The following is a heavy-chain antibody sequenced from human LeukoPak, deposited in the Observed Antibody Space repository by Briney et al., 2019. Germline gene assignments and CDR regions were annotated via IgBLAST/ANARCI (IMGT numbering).Heavy chain of an antibody. CDR1: GGSISSGSYY. CDR2: IYTSGST. V-gene: IGHV4-61*02. Sequence: PSETLSLTCTVSGGSISSGSYYWSWIRQPAGKGLEWIGRIYTSGSTNYNPSLKSRVTISVDTSKNQFSLNVSSVTAADTSVYYCARRRRIYGDYFVRAFDIWGQGTMVTVSS. CDR3: ARRRRIYGDYFVRAFDI. J-gene: IGHJ3*02. D-gene: IGHD4-17*01.